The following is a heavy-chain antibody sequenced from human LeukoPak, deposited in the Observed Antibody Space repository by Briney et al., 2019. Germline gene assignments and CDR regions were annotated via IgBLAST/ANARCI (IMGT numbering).Heavy chain of an antibody. J-gene: IGHJ4*02. CDR3: AKVRGGSYYTGFDY. CDR2: ISGSGGST. CDR1: GFTFSSYA. Sequence: GGSLRLSCAASGFTFSSYAVGWVRQAPGKGLEWVSAISGSGGSTYYADSVKGRFTISRDNSKNTLYLQMNSLRAEDTAVYYCAKVRGGSYYTGFDYWGQGTLVTVSS. D-gene: IGHD1-26*01. V-gene: IGHV3-23*01.